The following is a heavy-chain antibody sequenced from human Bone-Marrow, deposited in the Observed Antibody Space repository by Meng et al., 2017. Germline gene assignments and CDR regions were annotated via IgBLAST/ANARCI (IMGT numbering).Heavy chain of an antibody. V-gene: IGHV2-70*12. D-gene: IGHD3-16*01. CDR2: IYWDDDK. Sequence: SGPTLVKPTQTLTLTCTFSGFSLSSSGVGVGWIRQPPGKALEWLALIYWDDDKYYSTSLKTRLTISKDTSKNQVVLTMTNMDPVDTATYYCAHRRRGRGLDDYWGQGTLVTVSS. CDR1: GFSLSSSGVG. J-gene: IGHJ4*02. CDR3: AHRRRGRGLDDY.